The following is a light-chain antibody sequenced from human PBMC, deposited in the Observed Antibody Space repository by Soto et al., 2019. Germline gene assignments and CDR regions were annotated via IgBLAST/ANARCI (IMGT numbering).Light chain of an antibody. CDR1: QNINSW. J-gene: IGKJ5*01. CDR2: AAS. Sequence: DIQMTQSPSSVSASVGDRVTITCRASQNINSWLVWYQQKPGKAPTLLIYAASTLQSGVPSRFSGSGSGTDFTLTISSLQPEDFATYYCQQANSHPITFGQGTRLEIK. CDR3: QQANSHPIT. V-gene: IGKV1-12*01.